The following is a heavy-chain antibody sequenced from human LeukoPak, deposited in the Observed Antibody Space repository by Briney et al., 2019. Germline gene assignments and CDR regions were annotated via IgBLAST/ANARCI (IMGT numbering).Heavy chain of an antibody. V-gene: IGHV4-34*01. Sequence: SETLSLTCAVYGGSFSGYYWSWIRQPPGNGLEWIGEINHSGSTNYNPSLKSRVTISVDTSKNQFSLKLSSVTAADTAVYYCARGSGSNYDILNGYSTLDYWGQGTLVTVSS. J-gene: IGHJ4*02. CDR2: INHSGST. CDR3: ARGSGSNYDILNGYSTLDY. D-gene: IGHD3-9*01. CDR1: GGSFSGYY.